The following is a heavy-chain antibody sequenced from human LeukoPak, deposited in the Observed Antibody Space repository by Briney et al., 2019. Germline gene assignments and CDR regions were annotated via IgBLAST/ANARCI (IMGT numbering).Heavy chain of an antibody. CDR2: IIPILGIA. Sequence: SVKVSCKASGGTFSSYTISWVRQAPGQGLEWMGRIIPILGIANYAQKFQGRVTITADKSTSAAYMELSSLRSEDTAVYYCASGWLQSHDAFDIWGQGTMVTVSS. CDR1: GGTFSSYT. V-gene: IGHV1-69*02. D-gene: IGHD5-24*01. J-gene: IGHJ3*02. CDR3: ASGWLQSHDAFDI.